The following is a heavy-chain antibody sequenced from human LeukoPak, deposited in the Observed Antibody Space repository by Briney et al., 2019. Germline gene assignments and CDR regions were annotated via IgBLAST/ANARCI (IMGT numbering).Heavy chain of an antibody. CDR3: AKSREWHNYFDY. Sequence: PGRSLRLSCAASGFTFSSYGMHWVRQAPGEGLEWVAVISYDGSNKYYADSVKGRFTISRDNSKNTLYLQMNSLRAEDTAVYYCAKSREWHNYFDYWGQGTLVTVSS. D-gene: IGHD3-3*01. V-gene: IGHV3-30*18. CDR2: ISYDGSNK. J-gene: IGHJ4*02. CDR1: GFTFSSYG.